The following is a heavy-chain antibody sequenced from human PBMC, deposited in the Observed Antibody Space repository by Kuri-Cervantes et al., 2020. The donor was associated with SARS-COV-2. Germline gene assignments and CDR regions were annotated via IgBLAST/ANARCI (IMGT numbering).Heavy chain of an antibody. D-gene: IGHD6-6*01. CDR2: IYYSGST. Sequence: GSLRLSCTVSGGSISSSSYYWGWIRQPPGKGLEWIGSIYYSGSTYYNPSLKSRVTISVDTSKNQFSLKLSSVTAADTAVYYCARRGHSSSSGGYYYYYMDVWGKRTTVTVSS. J-gene: IGHJ6*03. CDR1: GGSISSSSYY. V-gene: IGHV4-39*01. CDR3: ARRGHSSSSGGYYYYYMDV.